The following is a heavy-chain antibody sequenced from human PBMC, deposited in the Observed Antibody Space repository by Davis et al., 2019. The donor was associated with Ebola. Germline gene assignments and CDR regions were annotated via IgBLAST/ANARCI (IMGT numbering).Heavy chain of an antibody. V-gene: IGHV3-53*04. CDR1: GFAVSSNY. D-gene: IGHD3-10*01. Sequence: GESLKISCAASGFAVSSNYMSWVRQAPGKGLEWVSVIYSGGSTYYADSVKGRFTISRHNSKNTLYLQMNSLRAEDTAVYYCARYSLGYYGSGRRQHHFDYWGQGTLVTVSS. CDR3: ARYSLGYYGSGRRQHHFDY. J-gene: IGHJ4*02. CDR2: IYSGGST.